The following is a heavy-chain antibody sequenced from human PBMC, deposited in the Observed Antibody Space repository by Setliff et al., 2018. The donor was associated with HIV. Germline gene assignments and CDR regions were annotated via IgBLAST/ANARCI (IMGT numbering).Heavy chain of an antibody. CDR2: INSDGSST. CDR3: ARDYAYDWNAVMDA. J-gene: IGHJ6*03. CDR1: GLTSSTNW. Sequence: LRLSCAASGLTSSTNWMHWVRQAPGKGLVWVSGINSDGSSTNYADSVKGRFTISRDNAKNSLYLQMHSLRAEDTAVYYCARDYAYDWNAVMDAWGKGTTVTVSS. V-gene: IGHV3-74*01. D-gene: IGHD1-20*01.